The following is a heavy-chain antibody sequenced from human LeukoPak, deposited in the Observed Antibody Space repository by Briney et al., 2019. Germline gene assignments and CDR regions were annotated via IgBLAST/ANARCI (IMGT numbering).Heavy chain of an antibody. CDR1: GFTFSSYA. Sequence: AGGSLRLSCAASGFTFSSYAMSWVRQAPGKGLEWVSAISGSGGSTYYADSVKGRFTISRDNSKNTLYLQMNSLRAEDTAVYYCAKDQLVTNPLDWFDPWGQGTLVTVSS. CDR2: ISGSGGST. CDR3: AKDQLVTNPLDWFDP. J-gene: IGHJ5*02. V-gene: IGHV3-23*01. D-gene: IGHD6-13*01.